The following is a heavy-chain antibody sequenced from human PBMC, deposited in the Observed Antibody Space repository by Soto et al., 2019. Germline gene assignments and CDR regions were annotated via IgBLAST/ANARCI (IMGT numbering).Heavy chain of an antibody. J-gene: IGHJ4*02. CDR2: ISGSGGST. CDR3: AKDRRPSMVRGVDEGRGY. V-gene: IGHV3-23*01. Sequence: EVQLLESGGGLVQPGGSLRLSCAASGFTFSSYAMSWVRQAPGKGLEWVSAISGSGGSTYYADSVKGRFTISRDNSKNTLYLQMNSLRAEDTAVYYCAKDRRPSMVRGVDEGRGYWGQGTLVTVSS. CDR1: GFTFSSYA. D-gene: IGHD3-10*01.